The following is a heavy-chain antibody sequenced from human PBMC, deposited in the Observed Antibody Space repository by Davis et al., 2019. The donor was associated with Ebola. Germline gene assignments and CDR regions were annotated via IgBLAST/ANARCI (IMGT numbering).Heavy chain of an antibody. Sequence: MPSETLSLTCTVSGGSISSSSYYWGWIRQPPGKGLEWIGSIYYSGSTYYNPSLKSRVTISVDTSKNQFSLKLSSVTAADTAVYYCGVEYYYYGMDVWGKGTTVTVSS. J-gene: IGHJ6*04. CDR1: GGSISSSSYY. CDR2: IYYSGST. D-gene: IGHD1-1*01. CDR3: GVEYYYYGMDV. V-gene: IGHV4-39*01.